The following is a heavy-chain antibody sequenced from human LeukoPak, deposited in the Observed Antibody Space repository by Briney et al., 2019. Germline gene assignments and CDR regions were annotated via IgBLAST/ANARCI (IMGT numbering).Heavy chain of an antibody. J-gene: IGHJ4*02. V-gene: IGHV1-3*04. CDR1: GYTFTSNA. D-gene: IGHD3-9*01. CDR2: INTDNGNT. CDR3: ARSGIRYFDWLPTGYFDY. Sequence: ASVKVSCKASGYTFTSNAIHWVRQAPGQSLEWMGWINTDNGNTKYSEKFQGRVTITRDTSASTAYMELSRLRSDDTAVYYCARSGIRYFDWLPTGYFDYWGQGTLVTVSS.